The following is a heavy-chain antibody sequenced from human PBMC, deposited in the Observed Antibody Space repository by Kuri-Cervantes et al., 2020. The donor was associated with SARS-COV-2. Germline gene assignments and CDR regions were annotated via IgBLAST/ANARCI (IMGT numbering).Heavy chain of an antibody. CDR3: AREYCSSTSCYGAFDI. V-gene: IGHV4-34*01. Sequence: GSLRLSCAVYGGSFSGYYWSWIRQPPGKGLEWIGEINHSGSTNYNPSLKSRVTISVDTSKNQLSLKLSSVTAADTAVYYCAREYCSSTSCYGAFDIWGQGTMVTVSS. J-gene: IGHJ3*02. CDR2: INHSGST. CDR1: GGSFSGYY. D-gene: IGHD2-2*01.